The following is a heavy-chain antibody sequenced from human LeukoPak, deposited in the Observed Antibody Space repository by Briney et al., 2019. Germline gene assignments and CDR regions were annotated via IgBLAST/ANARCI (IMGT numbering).Heavy chain of an antibody. V-gene: IGHV5-51*01. CDR1: GYSFSSDW. CDR3: ARSYTTLTRYIWGRFDP. CDR2: IYPGDSTT. Sequence: GESLKISCKGSGYSFSSDWIGWVRQMPGKGLEWLGIIYPGDSTTRYSPSFQGQVTISADKSINTAYLQWSSLKASDAATYYGARSYTTLTRYIWGRFDPWGQGTLVTVYS. D-gene: IGHD3-16*01. J-gene: IGHJ5*02.